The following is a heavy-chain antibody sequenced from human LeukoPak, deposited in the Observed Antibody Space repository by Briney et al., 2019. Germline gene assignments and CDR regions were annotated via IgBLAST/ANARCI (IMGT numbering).Heavy chain of an antibody. CDR3: ASAQWLATFDY. CDR2: IYSDGST. J-gene: IGHJ4*02. D-gene: IGHD6-19*01. CDR1: GFAVSSIC. Sequence: AGSLRLSCAASGFAVSSICMSWVRQAPGKGLEWVSIIYSDGSTYYADSVKGRFTISRDNSKNTLNLQMNSPRVEDTAVYHCASAQWLATFDYWGQGTLVTVSS. V-gene: IGHV3-66*01.